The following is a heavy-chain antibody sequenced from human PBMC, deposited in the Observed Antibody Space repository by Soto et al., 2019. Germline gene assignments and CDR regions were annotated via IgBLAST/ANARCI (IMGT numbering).Heavy chain of an antibody. CDR2: IIPIFGTA. CDR1: GGTFSSYA. CDR3: ARSPKGITGTTFKY. D-gene: IGHD1-20*01. J-gene: IGHJ4*02. V-gene: IGHV1-69*13. Sequence: ASVKVSCKASGGTFSSYAISWVRQAPGQGLEWMGGIIPIFGTANYAQKFQGRVTITADESTSTAYMELSSLRSEDTAVYYCARSPKGITGTTFKYWGQGTLVTVSS.